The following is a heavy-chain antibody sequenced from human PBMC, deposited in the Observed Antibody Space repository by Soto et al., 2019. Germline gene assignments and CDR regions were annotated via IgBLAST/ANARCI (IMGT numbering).Heavy chain of an antibody. Sequence: QVQLVQSGAEVKKPGSSVKVSCKASGGTFSSYTISWVRQAPGQGLEWMGRIIPILGIANYAQKFQGRVTXTXXNPTTTAYMELSSLTSEDTAVYYCARSSGYYGMDVWGQGTTVTVSS. J-gene: IGHJ6*02. CDR3: ARSSGYYGMDV. CDR2: IIPILGIA. D-gene: IGHD6-19*01. CDR1: GGTFSSYT. V-gene: IGHV1-69*02.